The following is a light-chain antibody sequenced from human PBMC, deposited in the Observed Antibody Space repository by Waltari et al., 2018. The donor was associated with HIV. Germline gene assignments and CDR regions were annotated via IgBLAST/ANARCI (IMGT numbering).Light chain of an antibody. V-gene: IGLV1-40*01. CDR3: QSYDSSLSGLL. CDR1: SSNIGAGFD. Sequence: QSVLTQPPSVSGAPGQRVTISCTGCSSNIGAGFDAHSYQQLPGTAPKLLLHGNTNRPSGVPDRFSGSKSGTSASLAITGLQAEDEADYYCQSYDSSLSGLLFGGGTKLTVL. CDR2: GNT. J-gene: IGLJ2*01.